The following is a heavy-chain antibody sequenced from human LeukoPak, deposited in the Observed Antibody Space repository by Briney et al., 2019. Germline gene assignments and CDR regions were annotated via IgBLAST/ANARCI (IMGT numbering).Heavy chain of an antibody. D-gene: IGHD4-11*01. J-gene: IGHJ3*02. CDR1: GYTFRTYD. CDR2: XNPNSGNT. CDR3: VRGDLPTTVLNDPFNI. V-gene: IGHV1-8*01. Sequence: ASVKVSCKASGYTFRTYDINWVRQAPGQGLEWXXXXNPNSGNTGYAPKFQGRVAMTRVTSINTAYMELFSLGSEDTAVYFCVRGDLPTTVLNDPFNIWGQGTMVTVSS.